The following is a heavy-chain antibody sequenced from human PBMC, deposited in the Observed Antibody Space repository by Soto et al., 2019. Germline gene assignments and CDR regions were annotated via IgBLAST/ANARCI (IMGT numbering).Heavy chain of an antibody. J-gene: IGHJ6*02. V-gene: IGHV1-2*02. Sequence: ASVKVSCKASGYTFTGYYMHWVRQAPGQGLEWMGWINPNSGGTNYVQKFQGRVTMTRDTSISTAYMELSRLRSDDTAVYYCARTYSSSWYGMDVWGQGTTVTVSS. CDR3: ARTYSSSWYGMDV. CDR1: GYTFTGYY. D-gene: IGHD6-13*01. CDR2: INPNSGGT.